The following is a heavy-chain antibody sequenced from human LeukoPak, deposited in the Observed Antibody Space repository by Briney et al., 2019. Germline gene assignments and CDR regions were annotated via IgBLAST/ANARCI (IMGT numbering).Heavy chain of an antibody. D-gene: IGHD5-12*01. Sequence: GESLKISCKGSGYSFTSYWIGWVRQMPGKGLEWMGIIYPGDFDTRYSPSFQGQVTISADRSINTAYLQWSSLKASDTAIYYCARQFSGHDRDYWGQGTLVTVSS. CDR2: IYPGDFDT. CDR3: ARQFSGHDRDY. CDR1: GYSFTSYW. V-gene: IGHV5-51*01. J-gene: IGHJ4*02.